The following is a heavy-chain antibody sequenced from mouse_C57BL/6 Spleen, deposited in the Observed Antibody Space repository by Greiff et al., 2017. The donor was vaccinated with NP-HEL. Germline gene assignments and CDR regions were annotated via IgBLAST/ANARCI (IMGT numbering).Heavy chain of an antibody. J-gene: IGHJ2*01. CDR2: ISYDGSN. V-gene: IGHV3-6*01. CDR1: GYSITSGYY. CDR3: ARVRYWGLDY. Sequence: EVKLQESGPGLVKPSQSLSLTCSVTGYSITSGYYWNWIRQFPGNKLEWMGYISYDGSNNYNPSLKNRISITRDTSKNQFFLKLNSVTTEDTATYYCARVRYWGLDYWGQGTTLTVSS. D-gene: IGHD2-14*01.